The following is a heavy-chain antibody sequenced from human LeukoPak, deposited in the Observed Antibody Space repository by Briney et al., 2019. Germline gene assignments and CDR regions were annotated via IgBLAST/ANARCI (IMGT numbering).Heavy chain of an antibody. CDR1: GGSVSTCY. V-gene: IGHV4-59*02. CDR3: ASTSGYCSGGNCYSAFDY. Sequence: SETLSLTCTVSGGSVSTCYWNWIRQPPGKGLEWIGYIYYSGSTNYNPSLKSRLTISVDTPNNQFSLKLSSVTAADTAVYYCASTSGYCSGGNCYSAFDYWGQGTLVTVSS. CDR2: IYYSGST. D-gene: IGHD2-15*01. J-gene: IGHJ4*02.